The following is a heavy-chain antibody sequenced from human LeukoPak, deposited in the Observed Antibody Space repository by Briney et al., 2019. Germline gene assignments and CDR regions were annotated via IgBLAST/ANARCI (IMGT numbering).Heavy chain of an antibody. Sequence: SETLSLTCAVYGESFSGYYWTWIRQPPGKGLEWIGEINHSGSTNYNPSLKSRVTISVDTSKNQFSLQLSSVTAADTAVYYCARGSRVVTAFGVDYWGQGTLVTVSS. CDR1: GESFSGYY. CDR3: ARGSRVVTAFGVDY. J-gene: IGHJ4*02. V-gene: IGHV4-34*01. D-gene: IGHD2-21*02. CDR2: INHSGST.